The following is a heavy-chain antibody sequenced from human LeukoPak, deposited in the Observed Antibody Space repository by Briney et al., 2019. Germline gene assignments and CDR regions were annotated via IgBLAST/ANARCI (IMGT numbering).Heavy chain of an antibody. CDR2: IYYSGST. J-gene: IGHJ5*02. D-gene: IGHD3-10*01. CDR3: ARSHGWLGDNWFDP. V-gene: IGHV4-59*01. Sequence: PSETLSLTCTVSGGSISSYYWSWLRQPPGKGLEWIGYIYYSGSTNYNPSLKSRVTISVDTSKNQFSLKLSSVTAADTAVYYCARSHGWLGDNWFDPWGQGTLVTVSS. CDR1: GGSISSYY.